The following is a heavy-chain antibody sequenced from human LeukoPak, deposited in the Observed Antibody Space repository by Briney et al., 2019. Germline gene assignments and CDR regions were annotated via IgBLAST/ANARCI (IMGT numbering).Heavy chain of an antibody. Sequence: ASVKVSCKASGYTFTSYYMHWVRQAPGQGLEWMGIINPSGGSTSYAQKFQGRVTITADESTSTAYMELSSLRSEDTAVYYCARWDLGYCSSTSCPHYYYYGMDVWGQGTTVTVSS. J-gene: IGHJ6*02. D-gene: IGHD2-2*01. CDR2: INPSGGST. CDR3: ARWDLGYCSSTSCPHYYYYGMDV. V-gene: IGHV1-46*01. CDR1: GYTFTSYY.